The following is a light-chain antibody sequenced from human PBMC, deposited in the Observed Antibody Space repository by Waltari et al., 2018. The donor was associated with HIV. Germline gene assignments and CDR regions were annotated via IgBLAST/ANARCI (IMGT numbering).Light chain of an antibody. CDR1: KLGEKY. Sequence: SFELIQPPSVSVSPGQTASITCSGDKLGEKYVFWYQHKPGLSPLLVNYQDNKRPSGIPERFSGSTSGNTAALTISGTQAMDEADYYCQAWDNAIVFGGGTKLTVL. V-gene: IGLV3-1*01. CDR2: QDN. CDR3: QAWDNAIV. J-gene: IGLJ3*02.